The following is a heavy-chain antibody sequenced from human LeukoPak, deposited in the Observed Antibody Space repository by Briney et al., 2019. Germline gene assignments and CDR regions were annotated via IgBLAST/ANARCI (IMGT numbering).Heavy chain of an antibody. CDR2: IYSSGDA. D-gene: IGHD4/OR15-4a*01. CDR1: GGSISSYY. J-gene: IGHJ4*02. V-gene: IGHV4-4*07. CDR3: ARYGAPKYYFDY. Sequence: SETLSLTCTVSGGSISSYYWSWIRQPAGKGLEWIGRIYSSGDAKYNPSLESRVSMSVDTSKNQFSLKLSSVTAADTAVYYCARYGAPKYYFDYWGQGTLVTVSS.